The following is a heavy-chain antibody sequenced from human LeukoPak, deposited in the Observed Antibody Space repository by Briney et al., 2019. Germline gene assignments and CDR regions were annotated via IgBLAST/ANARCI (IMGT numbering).Heavy chain of an antibody. D-gene: IGHD6-19*01. J-gene: IGHJ4*02. CDR3: ARDRFHPIAVAGTVDY. CDR1: GFTFSSYG. Sequence: GGSLRLSCAASGFTFSSYGMHWVRQASGKGLEWVAVIWYDGSNKYYADSVKGRFTISRDNSKNTLYLQMNSLRAEDTAVYYCARDRFHPIAVAGTVDYWGQGTLVTVSS. CDR2: IWYDGSNK. V-gene: IGHV3-33*01.